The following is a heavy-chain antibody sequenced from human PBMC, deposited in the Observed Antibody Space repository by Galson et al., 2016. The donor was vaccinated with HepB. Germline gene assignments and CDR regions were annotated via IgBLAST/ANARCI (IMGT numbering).Heavy chain of an antibody. D-gene: IGHD6-25*01. J-gene: IGHJ4*02. CDR3: ARDYCGGSGCPPGGY. V-gene: IGHV3-30-3*01. Sequence: SLRLSCAASGFTFSSYPMHWVRQAPGKGLEWVADGSNKYYADSVKGRFTISRDNSKSTLYLQMNSLRAEDTAVYYCARDYCGGSGCPPGGYWGQGTLVTVSS. CDR2: GSNK. CDR1: GFTFSSYP.